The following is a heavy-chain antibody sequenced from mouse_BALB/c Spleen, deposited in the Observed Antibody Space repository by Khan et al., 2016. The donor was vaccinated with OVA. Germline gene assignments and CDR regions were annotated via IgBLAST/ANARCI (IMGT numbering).Heavy chain of an antibody. CDR1: DSTFTNYY. CDR2: INPGNVNT. D-gene: IGHD1-1*01. J-gene: IGHJ4*01. Sequence: QVRLQQSGPELVKPGASVRISCKASDSTFTNYYIHWVKQRPGQGLEWIGWINPGNVNTKYNENFKGKATLTADKSSSTAYMLISSLTSEDTAVXICARGGYYGTYAMDYWGQGTSVIVST. CDR3: ARGGYYGTYAMDY. V-gene: IGHV1S56*01.